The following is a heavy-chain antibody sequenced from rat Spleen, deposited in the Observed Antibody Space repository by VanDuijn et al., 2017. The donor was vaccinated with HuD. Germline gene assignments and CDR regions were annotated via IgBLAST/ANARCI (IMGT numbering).Heavy chain of an antibody. J-gene: IGHJ4*01. CDR2: ISSGGGGP. CDR1: GFTFSNYD. V-gene: IGHV5-25*01. D-gene: IGHD1-5*01. Sequence: EVQLVESDGGLVQPGRSMRLSCAASGFTFSNYDMAWVRQAPTKGLEWVASISSGGGGPYYPDSVKGRFTISRDNAKSTLYLQMDSLRSEDTASYYCARQREYRYNSYVMDAWGQGASVTVSS. CDR3: ARQREYRYNSYVMDA.